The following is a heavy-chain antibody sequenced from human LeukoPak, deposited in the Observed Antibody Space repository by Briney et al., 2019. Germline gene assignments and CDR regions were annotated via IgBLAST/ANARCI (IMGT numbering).Heavy chain of an antibody. CDR1: GYTFTDYY. V-gene: IGHV1-2*02. J-gene: IGHJ4*02. Sequence: GASVKVSCKASGYTFTDYYMQWVRQAPGQGLEWMGWINPKSGGTNYAQKFQGRVTMTRDTSISTAYMELSSLRSDDTAVYYCASPKGGDYPPGFDYWGQGTLVTVSS. CDR2: INPKSGGT. CDR3: ASPKGGDYPPGFDY. D-gene: IGHD2-21*02.